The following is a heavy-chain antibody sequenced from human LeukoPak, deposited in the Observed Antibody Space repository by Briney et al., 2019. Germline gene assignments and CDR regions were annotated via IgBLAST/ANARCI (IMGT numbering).Heavy chain of an antibody. CDR3: ARETGELPYYSDY. V-gene: IGHV4-61*02. Sequence: SQTLSLTCTVSGGSISSGNYYWSWIRQPAGKRLEWIGRIYTSGSTNYNPSLKSRVTISGDTSKNQFSLKLSSVTAADTAVYYCARETGELPYYSDYWGQGTLVTVSS. CDR1: GGSISSGNYY. CDR2: IYTSGST. D-gene: IGHD3-10*01. J-gene: IGHJ4*02.